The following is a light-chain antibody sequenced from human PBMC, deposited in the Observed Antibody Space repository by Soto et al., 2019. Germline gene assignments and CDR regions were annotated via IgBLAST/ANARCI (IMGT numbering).Light chain of an antibody. CDR1: QSISNK. Sequence: EIVMTQSPATLSLSPGERATLSCWASQSISNKLAWYQHRPGQAPRLLIYDTSTRAAGVPARFSGSGSGTDFTLTISSLQSEDFAVYYCQQYDNWRSITFGQGTRLEI. V-gene: IGKV3-15*01. CDR3: QQYDNWRSIT. J-gene: IGKJ5*01. CDR2: DTS.